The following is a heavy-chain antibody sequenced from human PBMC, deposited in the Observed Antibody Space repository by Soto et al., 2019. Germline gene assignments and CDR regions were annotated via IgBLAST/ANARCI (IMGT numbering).Heavy chain of an antibody. J-gene: IGHJ4*02. CDR1: GGSFSGYY. Sequence: SETLSLTCAVYGGSFSGYYWSCIRQPPGKGLEWVGEINHSGSTNYNPSLKSRVTISVDTSKNQFSLKLSSVTAADTAVYYCERGAAVAGTIEYWGQGTIVTLSS. CDR3: ERGAAVAGTIEY. CDR2: INHSGST. D-gene: IGHD6-19*01. V-gene: IGHV4-34*01.